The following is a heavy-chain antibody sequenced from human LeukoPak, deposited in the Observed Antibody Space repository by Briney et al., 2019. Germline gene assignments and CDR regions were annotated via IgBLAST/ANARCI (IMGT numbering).Heavy chain of an antibody. CDR1: GFTFSTYA. J-gene: IGHJ3*02. V-gene: IGHV3-23*01. D-gene: IGHD1-20*01. CDR2: FSGSGGST. CDR3: AKDQYNWNDAGAFDI. Sequence: PGGPLDLSFAASGFTFSTYARSGFRQAPGKGLDGVSPFSGSGGSTYYADSVKGRFTISRDNSKNTLYLQMNSLRAEDTAVYYCAKDQYNWNDAGAFDIWGQGTMVTASS.